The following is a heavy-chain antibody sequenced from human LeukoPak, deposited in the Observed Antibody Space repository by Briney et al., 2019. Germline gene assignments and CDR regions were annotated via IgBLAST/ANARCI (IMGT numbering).Heavy chain of an antibody. CDR3: ARGGDGATSPYYYYMDV. CDR1: GFTFDDYG. CDR2: IDWNGGTT. Sequence: GGSLRLSCAASGFTFDDYGMSWVRQAPGKGLEWVSGIDWNGGTTRYTDSVKGRFTISRDNAKSSLYLQMNSLRAEDTALYYCARGGDGATSPYYYYMDVWGKGTTVTVSS. D-gene: IGHD3-10*01. V-gene: IGHV3-20*04. J-gene: IGHJ6*03.